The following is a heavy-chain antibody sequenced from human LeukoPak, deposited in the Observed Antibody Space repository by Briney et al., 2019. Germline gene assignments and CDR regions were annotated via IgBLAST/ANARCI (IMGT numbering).Heavy chain of an antibody. J-gene: IGHJ4*02. V-gene: IGHV3-23*01. Sequence: GGALRHSCVDSVYTFSRSVMRSVRQAPGGGGGRVAAIRGSGGSTYYADSVKGRFTISKDNAKNTLYLQMNSLRAEDTAVYYCARDIIGGLLFDYWGQGTLVTVSS. D-gene: IGHD3-16*01. CDR1: VYTFSRSV. CDR3: ARDIIGGLLFDY. CDR2: IRGSGGST.